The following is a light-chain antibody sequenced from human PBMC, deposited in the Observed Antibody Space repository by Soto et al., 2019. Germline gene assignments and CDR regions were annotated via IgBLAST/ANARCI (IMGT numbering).Light chain of an antibody. Sequence: DIQMTQSPSSLSASVGDRVTITCRASQYISNNLCWYQQKPGKAPKLLIYAASTLHSGVPSRFSGSGSGTDFTLTISSLQPEDFATSHCQQNYTSVTFGGGTKVEV. CDR1: QYISNN. V-gene: IGKV1-39*01. CDR2: AAS. J-gene: IGKJ4*01. CDR3: QQNYTSVT.